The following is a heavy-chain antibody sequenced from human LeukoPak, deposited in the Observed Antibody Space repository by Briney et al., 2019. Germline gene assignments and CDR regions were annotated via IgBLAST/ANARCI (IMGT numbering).Heavy chain of an antibody. J-gene: IGHJ5*02. CDR2: IYTSGST. CDR1: GDSISSGSFH. CDR3: ARDHPVTIFGAVIIAPPYNWFDP. Sequence: SETLSLTCTFSGDSISSGSFHWSWIRQPAGKGLEWIGRIYTSGSTNYNPSLKSRVTMSVDTSKNQFSLKLSSVTAADTAVYYCARDHPVTIFGAVIIAPPYNWFDPWGQGTLVTVSS. D-gene: IGHD3-3*01. V-gene: IGHV4-61*02.